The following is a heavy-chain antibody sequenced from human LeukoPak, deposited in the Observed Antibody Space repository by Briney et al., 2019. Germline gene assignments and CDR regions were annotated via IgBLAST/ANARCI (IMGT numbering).Heavy chain of an antibody. J-gene: IGHJ4*02. Sequence: SVKVSCKASGGTFSSYAISWVRQAPGQGLEWMGGIIPIFGTANYAQKFQGRVTITADESTSTAYMELSSLRSEDTTVYYCASNDYVERGYFDYWGQGTLVTVSS. CDR3: ASNDYVERGYFDY. V-gene: IGHV1-69*13. D-gene: IGHD4-17*01. CDR1: GGTFSSYA. CDR2: IIPIFGTA.